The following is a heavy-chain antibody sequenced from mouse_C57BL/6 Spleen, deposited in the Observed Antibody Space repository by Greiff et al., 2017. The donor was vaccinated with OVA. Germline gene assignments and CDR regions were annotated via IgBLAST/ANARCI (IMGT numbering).Heavy chain of an antibody. Sequence: VQLQQSGAELVKPGASVKISCKASGYAFSSYWMNWVKQRPGQGLEWIGQIYPGDGDTNYNGKFKGKATLTADKSSSTAYMQLSSLTPTDSAVYFCARSGRQLRLPHYFDYWGQGTTLTVPS. CDR3: ARSGRQLRLPHYFDY. V-gene: IGHV1-80*01. CDR1: GYAFSSYW. D-gene: IGHD3-2*02. CDR2: IYPGDGDT. J-gene: IGHJ2*01.